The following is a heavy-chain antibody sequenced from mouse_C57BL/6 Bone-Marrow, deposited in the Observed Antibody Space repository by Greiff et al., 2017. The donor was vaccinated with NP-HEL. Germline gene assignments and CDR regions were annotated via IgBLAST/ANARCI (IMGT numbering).Heavy chain of an antibody. Sequence: EVMLVESGGGLVQPGGSLKLSCAASGFTFSDYYMYWVRQTPEKRLEWVAYISNGGGSTYYPDTVKGRFPISRDNAKNTLYLQMSRLKSEDTAMYYCARQITTAVGGFAYWGQGTLVTVSA. CDR3: ARQITTAVGGFAY. V-gene: IGHV5-12*01. D-gene: IGHD1-2*01. CDR2: ISNGGGST. J-gene: IGHJ3*01. CDR1: GFTFSDYY.